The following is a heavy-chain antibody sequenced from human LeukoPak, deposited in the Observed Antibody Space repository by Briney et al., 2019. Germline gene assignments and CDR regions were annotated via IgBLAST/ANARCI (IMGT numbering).Heavy chain of an antibody. D-gene: IGHD3-22*01. J-gene: IGHJ4*02. CDR1: GVSISSHY. CDR2: IHPSGML. CDR3: SRGLDSRKLGY. V-gene: IGHV4-4*07. Sequence: SETLSLTCTVSGVSISSHYWTWIRQSPGKGLEWIGSIHPSGMLYNNPSLESRVTMSRDKSKNQFSLNLNSVTAADTVVYFCSRGLDSRKLGYWGQGILVTVSS.